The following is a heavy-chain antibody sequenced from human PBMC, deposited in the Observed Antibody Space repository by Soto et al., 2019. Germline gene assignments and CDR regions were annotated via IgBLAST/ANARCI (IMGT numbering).Heavy chain of an antibody. V-gene: IGHV1-8*01. CDR2: MNPNSGNT. J-gene: IGHJ4*02. CDR1: GYTFTSYD. Sequence: QVQLVQSGAEVKKPGASVKVSCKASGYTFTSYDINWVRQATGQGLEWMGWMNPNSGNTGYAQKFQGRVTMTRNTAISTAYMELRSLRSEDTAVYYCARGRRGYCTNGVCPYYFDYWGQGTLVTVSS. CDR3: ARGRRGYCTNGVCPYYFDY. D-gene: IGHD2-8*01.